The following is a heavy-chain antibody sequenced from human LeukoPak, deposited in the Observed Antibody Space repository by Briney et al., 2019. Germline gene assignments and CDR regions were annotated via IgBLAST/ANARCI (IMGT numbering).Heavy chain of an antibody. V-gene: IGHV3-48*03. J-gene: IGHJ4*02. CDR2: ISSSGSTI. Sequence: GGSLRLSCAASGFTFSSYEMNWVRQAPGKGLEWVSYISSSGSTIYYADSVKGRFTISRDNAKNTLYLQMNSLRAEDTAVYYCAKPARTDYADYWGQGTLVTVSS. CDR1: GFTFSSYE. D-gene: IGHD1-14*01. CDR3: AKPARTDYADY.